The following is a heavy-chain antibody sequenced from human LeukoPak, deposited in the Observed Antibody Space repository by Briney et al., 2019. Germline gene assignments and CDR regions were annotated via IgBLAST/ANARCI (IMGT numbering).Heavy chain of an antibody. D-gene: IGHD3-22*01. Sequence: PSETLSLTCTVSGGSISSYYWSWIRQPPGKGLEWIGYIYYSGSTNYNPSLKSRVTISVDTSKNQFSLKLSSVTAADTAVYYCARGYDSSGYYFAAGYFWGQGTLVTVSS. J-gene: IGHJ4*02. CDR2: IYYSGST. CDR1: GGSISSYY. V-gene: IGHV4-59*01. CDR3: ARGYDSSGYYFAAGYF.